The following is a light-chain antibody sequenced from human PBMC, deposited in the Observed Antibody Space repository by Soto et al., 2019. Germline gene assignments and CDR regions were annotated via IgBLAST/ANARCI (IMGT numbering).Light chain of an antibody. Sequence: DIQMTESPSSLSASVGDSVTITCXASQSISSWLAWYQQKPGKAPKLLIYDASSLESGVPSRFSGSGSGTEFTLTISSLQPDDFATYYCQQYNSYSWTFGQGTNVDI. CDR2: DAS. CDR3: QQYNSYSWT. V-gene: IGKV1-5*01. J-gene: IGKJ1*01. CDR1: QSISSW.